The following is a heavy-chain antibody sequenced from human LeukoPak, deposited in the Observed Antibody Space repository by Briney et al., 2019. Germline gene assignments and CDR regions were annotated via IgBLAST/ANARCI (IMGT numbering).Heavy chain of an antibody. CDR2: INPSGGST. Sequence: ASVKVSCRASGYTFTSYYMHWVRQAPGQGLEWMGIINPSGGSTSCAQKFQGRVTMTRDTSTSTVYMELSSLRSEDTAVYYCARDPGYCSGGSCYGYSDYWGQGTLVTVSS. CDR1: GYTFTSYY. D-gene: IGHD2-15*01. V-gene: IGHV1-46*03. CDR3: ARDPGYCSGGSCYGYSDY. J-gene: IGHJ4*02.